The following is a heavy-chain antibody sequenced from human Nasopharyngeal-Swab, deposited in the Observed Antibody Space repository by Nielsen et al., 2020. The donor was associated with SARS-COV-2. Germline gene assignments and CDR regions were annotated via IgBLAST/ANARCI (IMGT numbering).Heavy chain of an antibody. CDR1: GFTFSNYW. J-gene: IGHJ6*02. V-gene: IGHV3-74*01. CDR3: ARATDGSGSYYQLTYYYGMDV. Sequence: GGSLRLSCAASGFTFSNYWMSWVRQAAGKGLVWVSRINSDGSSTSYADSVKGRFTISRDNAKNTLYLQMNSLRAEDTAVYYCARATDGSGSYYQLTYYYGMDVWGQGTTVTVSS. CDR2: INSDGSST. D-gene: IGHD3-10*01.